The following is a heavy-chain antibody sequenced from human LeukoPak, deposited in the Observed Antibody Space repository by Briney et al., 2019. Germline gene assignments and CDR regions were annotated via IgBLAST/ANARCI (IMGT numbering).Heavy chain of an antibody. J-gene: IGHJ6*02. D-gene: IGHD1-26*01. CDR2: IDPSGGST. CDR3: ARSRVGESYQGYYGMDV. CDR1: GYTFTTYY. Sequence: EASVKVSCKASGYTFTTYYMHWVRQAPGQGLEWMGVIDPSGGSTSYAHKFQGRVTMTRDTSTSTVYMELSSLRSDDTAVYYCARSRVGESYQGYYGMDVWGQGTTVSVSS. V-gene: IGHV1-46*01.